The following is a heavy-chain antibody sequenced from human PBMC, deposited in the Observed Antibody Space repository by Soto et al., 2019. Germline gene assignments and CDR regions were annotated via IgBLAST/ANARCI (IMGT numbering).Heavy chain of an antibody. Sequence: QVQLVQSGAEVKKPGASVKVSCKASGYTFTSYGISWVRQAPGQGLEWMGWISAYNGNTNYAQKLQGRVTMTTDTSASTAYMELRSLRSDDTAVYYCARDQDLGTTVVNLFQYWGQGTLVTVSS. D-gene: IGHD4-17*01. CDR1: GYTFTSYG. J-gene: IGHJ4*02. CDR3: ARDQDLGTTVVNLFQY. CDR2: ISAYNGNT. V-gene: IGHV1-18*01.